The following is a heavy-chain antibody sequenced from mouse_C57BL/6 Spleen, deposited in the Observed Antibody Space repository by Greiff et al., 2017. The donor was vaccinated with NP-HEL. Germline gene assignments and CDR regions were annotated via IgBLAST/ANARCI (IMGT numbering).Heavy chain of an antibody. D-gene: IGHD1-3*01. Sequence: QVQLQQSGAELVRLGASVTLSCKASGYTFTDYEMHWVKQTPVHGLEWIGAIDPETGGTAYNQKFKGKAILTADKSSSTAYMELRSLTSEDSAVYYCTRRAQWYYFDYWGQGTTLTVSS. V-gene: IGHV1-15*01. CDR1: GYTFTDYE. CDR3: TRRAQWYYFDY. CDR2: IDPETGGT. J-gene: IGHJ2*01.